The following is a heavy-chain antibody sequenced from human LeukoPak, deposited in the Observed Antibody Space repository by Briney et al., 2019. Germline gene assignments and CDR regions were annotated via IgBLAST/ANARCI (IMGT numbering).Heavy chain of an antibody. CDR2: LYDSGST. V-gene: IGHV4-61*01. CDR3: ARDRRAYGGYFDP. CDR1: GGSVTSGSYY. J-gene: IGHJ2*01. D-gene: IGHD3-16*01. Sequence: SETLSLTCTVSGGSVTSGSYYWSWIRQPPGRGLEWIGYLYDSGSTNYNPSLKSRVTASLDTSKNQFSLNLSSVTAADTAVYYCARDRRAYGGYFDPWGRGTLVTVSS.